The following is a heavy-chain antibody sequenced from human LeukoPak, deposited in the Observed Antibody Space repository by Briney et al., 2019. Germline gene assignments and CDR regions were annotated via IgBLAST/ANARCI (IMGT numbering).Heavy chain of an antibody. CDR2: INTDGSTT. V-gene: IGHV3-74*01. CDR3: ARVGVGATFDY. CDR1: GFTSSGYW. D-gene: IGHD1-26*01. J-gene: IGHJ4*02. Sequence: GGSLRLSCAVSGFTSSGYWMYWVRQSPGKGLVWVSRINTDGSTTTYADTVKGRFTISRDNAKNTLYLQMDSLRVDDTAVYYCARVGVGATFDYWGQGILVTVSS.